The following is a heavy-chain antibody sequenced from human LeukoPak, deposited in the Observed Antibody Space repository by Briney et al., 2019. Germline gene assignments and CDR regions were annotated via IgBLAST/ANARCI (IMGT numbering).Heavy chain of an antibody. CDR1: GFTFSNYW. J-gene: IGHJ4*02. CDR2: INEDGSEK. D-gene: IGHD3-22*01. Sequence: PGGSLRLSCAASGFTFSNYWMGWVRQAPGRGLEWVANINEDGSEKYYVGSVKGRFTISRDNGKNSLYLQINSLRAEDTAAFYCARGGYYSAWAEDYWGQGTLVTVSS. CDR3: ARGGYYSAWAEDY. V-gene: IGHV3-7*01.